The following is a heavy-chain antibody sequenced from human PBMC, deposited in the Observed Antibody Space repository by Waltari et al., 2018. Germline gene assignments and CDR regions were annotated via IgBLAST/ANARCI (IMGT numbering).Heavy chain of an antibody. V-gene: IGHV4-59*01. CDR1: GGSISSSY. J-gene: IGHJ5*02. D-gene: IGHD3-16*01. CDR3: ARVLRSAWGVWFDP. Sequence: QVQLQESGPGLVKPSETLSLTCTVSGGSISSSYWSWIRQPPGKGVEWIGYIYSSGSSNYNPSLKSRVTISVDTSKNQFSLKLNSVTAADTAVYYCARVLRSAWGVWFDPWGPGTLVIVSS. CDR2: IYSSGSS.